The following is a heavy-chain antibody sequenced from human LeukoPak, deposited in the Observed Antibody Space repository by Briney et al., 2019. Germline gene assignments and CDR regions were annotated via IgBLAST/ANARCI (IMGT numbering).Heavy chain of an antibody. Sequence: SVKVSCKASGGTFSSYAISWVRQAPGQGLEWMGGIIPIFGTANYAQKFQGRATITADESTSTAYMELSSLRSEDTAVYYCARSRPTSPWNIAALDYWGQGTLVTVSS. CDR2: IIPIFGTA. CDR3: ARSRPTSPWNIAALDY. V-gene: IGHV1-69*13. D-gene: IGHD6-25*01. J-gene: IGHJ4*02. CDR1: GGTFSSYA.